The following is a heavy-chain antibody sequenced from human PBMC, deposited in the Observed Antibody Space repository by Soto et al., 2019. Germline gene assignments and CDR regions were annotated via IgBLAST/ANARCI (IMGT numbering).Heavy chain of an antibody. V-gene: IGHV4-39*01. CDR2: IYYSGST. CDR3: ASATQNDAFDI. J-gene: IGHJ3*02. D-gene: IGHD2-15*01. CDR1: GGSISSSSYY. Sequence: QLQLQESGPGLVKPSESLSLTCTVSGGSISSSSYYWGWIRQPPGKGLEWIGSIYYSGSTYYNPSLKSRVTISVDTSKNQFSLKLSSVTAADTDVYYCASATQNDAFDIWGQGTMVTVSS.